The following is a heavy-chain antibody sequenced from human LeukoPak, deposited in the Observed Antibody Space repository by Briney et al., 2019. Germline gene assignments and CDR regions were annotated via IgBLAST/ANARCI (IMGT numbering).Heavy chain of an antibody. CDR3: ARRDGYNSYYFDY. J-gene: IGHJ4*02. CDR1: GYSISSDYY. V-gene: IGHV4-38-2*01. Sequence: SETLSLTCAVSGYSISSDYYWGWIRQPPGKGLEWIGYIYYSGSTNYNPSLKSRVTISVDTSKNQFSLKLSSVTAADTAVYYCARRDGYNSYYFDYWGQGSLVTVSS. CDR2: IYYSGST. D-gene: IGHD5-24*01.